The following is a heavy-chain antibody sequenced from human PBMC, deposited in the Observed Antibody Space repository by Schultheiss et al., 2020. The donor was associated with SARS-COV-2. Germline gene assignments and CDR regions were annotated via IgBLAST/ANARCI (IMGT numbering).Heavy chain of an antibody. J-gene: IGHJ4*02. CDR3: ALRELGYGPANTDY. CDR2: IYYSGST. D-gene: IGHD1-26*01. CDR1: GGSISSSSYY. V-gene: IGHV4-39*01. Sequence: SETLSLTCTVSGGSISSSSYYWGWIRQPPGKGLEWIGSIYYSGSTYYNPSLKSRVTISVDTSKNQFSLKLSSVTAADTAVYYCALRELGYGPANTDYWGQGTLVTVSS.